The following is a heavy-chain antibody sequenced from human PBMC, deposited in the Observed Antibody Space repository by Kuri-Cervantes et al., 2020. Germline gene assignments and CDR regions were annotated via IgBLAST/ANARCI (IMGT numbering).Heavy chain of an antibody. Sequence: ASVKVSCKTSGYPFTTCNISWVRQAPGQGLEWMGWINTDNADTAYVQKFQGRVTLTTDTSTSTAYMELRSLRSDDTAVYYCARDHIQLLLYPSLCDYWGQGTLVTVSS. CDR3: ARDHIQLLLYPSLCDY. D-gene: IGHD2-2*02. J-gene: IGHJ4*02. CDR2: INTDNADT. V-gene: IGHV1-18*01. CDR1: GYPFTTCN.